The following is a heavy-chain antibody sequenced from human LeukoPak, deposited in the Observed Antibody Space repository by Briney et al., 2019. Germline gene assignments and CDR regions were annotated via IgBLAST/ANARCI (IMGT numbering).Heavy chain of an antibody. CDR2: IRYDGSNK. D-gene: IGHD3-22*01. V-gene: IGHV3-30*02. Sequence: GGSLRLSCAASGFTFSSYGMHWVRQAPGKGLEWVAFIRYDGSNKYYADSVKGRFTISRDNSKNTLYLQMNSLRAEDTAVYYCARVNYYDSSGVGYWGQGTLVTVSS. CDR3: ARVNYYDSSGVGY. J-gene: IGHJ4*02. CDR1: GFTFSSYG.